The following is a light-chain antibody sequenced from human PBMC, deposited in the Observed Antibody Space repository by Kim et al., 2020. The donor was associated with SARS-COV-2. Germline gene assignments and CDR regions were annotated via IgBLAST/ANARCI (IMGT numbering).Light chain of an antibody. CDR2: SNN. CDR3: AAWDDSLNGWV. CDR1: SSNIGSNT. Sequence: ELTQPPSASGTPGQRVTISCSGSSSNIGSNTVNWYQQLPGTAPKLLIYSNNQRPSGVPDRFSGSRSGTSASLAISGLQSEDEADYYCAAWDDSLNGWVFGGGTKLTVL. J-gene: IGLJ3*02. V-gene: IGLV1-44*01.